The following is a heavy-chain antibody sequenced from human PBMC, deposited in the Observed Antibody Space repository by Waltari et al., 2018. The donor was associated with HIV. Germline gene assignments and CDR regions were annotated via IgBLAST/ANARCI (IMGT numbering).Heavy chain of an antibody. CDR2: IRRNGAKT. CDR1: GFSFGAYD. Sequence: EAQLLESGGGLVQPGGCLRVSCDASGFSFGAYDMCWVRQAPGKGLQWVSSIRRNGAKTHYGDSVRGRFTIARDNSKNTLSLQMDSLRVEDTAIYYCAKDGAIDIWGQGTMVTVSS. V-gene: IGHV3-23*01. CDR3: AKDGAIDI. J-gene: IGHJ3*02.